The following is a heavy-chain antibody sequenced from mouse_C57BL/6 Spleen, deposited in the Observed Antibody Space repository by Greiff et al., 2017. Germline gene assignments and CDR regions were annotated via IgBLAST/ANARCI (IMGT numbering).Heavy chain of an antibody. D-gene: IGHD1-1*01. V-gene: IGHV5-4*01. J-gene: IGHJ2*01. CDR1: GFTFSSYA. Sequence: EVHLVESGGGLVKPGGSLKLSCAASGFTFSSYAMSWVRQTPEKRLEWVATISDGGSYTYYPDNVKGRFTISRDNAKNNLYLQMSHLKSEDTAMYYCARGTTVVATDYFDYWGQGTTLTVSS. CDR3: ARGTTVVATDYFDY. CDR2: ISDGGSYT.